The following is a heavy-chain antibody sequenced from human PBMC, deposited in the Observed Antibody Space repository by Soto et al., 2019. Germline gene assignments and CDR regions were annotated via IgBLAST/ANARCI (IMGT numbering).Heavy chain of an antibody. D-gene: IGHD6-6*01. CDR3: ARRARPDFYYMDG. V-gene: IGHV3-64*01. CDR2: ISSNGVGT. Sequence: EVQLAESGGGLAQPGGSLRLSCAASGFTLSGYAMDWVRQAPGKGLEYVSGISSNGVGTYYANSVQGRFTISRDNSKNTVYLQMGSLRPEDMAVYYCARRARPDFYYMDGWGKWTTGTVSS. J-gene: IGHJ6*03. CDR1: GFTLSGYA.